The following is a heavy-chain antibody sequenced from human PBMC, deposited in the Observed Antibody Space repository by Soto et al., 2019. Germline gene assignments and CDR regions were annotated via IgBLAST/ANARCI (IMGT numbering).Heavy chain of an antibody. CDR3: DVKDVLLWFGEYRRTYDY. D-gene: IGHD3-10*01. Sequence: GSLRLSCAASGFTFSSYAMSWGRQAPGKGLEWVSAISGSGGSTYYADSVKGRFTISRDNSKNTLYLQMNSLRAEDTAVYYFDVKDVLLWFGEYRRTYDYWGQGTLVPVSS. CDR1: GFTFSSYA. V-gene: IGHV3-23*01. J-gene: IGHJ4*02. CDR2: ISGSGGST.